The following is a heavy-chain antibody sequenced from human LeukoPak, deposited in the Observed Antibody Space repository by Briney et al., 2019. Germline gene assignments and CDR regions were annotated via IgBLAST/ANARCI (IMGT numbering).Heavy chain of an antibody. CDR1: GYTLTELS. D-gene: IGHD1-20*01. Sequence: ASVKVSCKVSGYTLTELSMHWVRQAPGKGLEWMGGFDPEDGETIYAQKFQGRVTMTEDTSTDTAYMELSSLRSEDTAVYYCATGILLERLYYYYGMDVWGQGTTVTVSS. CDR2: FDPEDGET. V-gene: IGHV1-24*01. CDR3: ATGILLERLYYYYGMDV. J-gene: IGHJ6*02.